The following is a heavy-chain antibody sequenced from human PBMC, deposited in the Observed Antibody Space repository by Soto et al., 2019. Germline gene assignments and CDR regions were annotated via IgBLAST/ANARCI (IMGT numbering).Heavy chain of an antibody. J-gene: IGHJ4*01. V-gene: IGHV5-51*01. CDR2: IYPYDSDT. D-gene: IGHD2-2*01. CDR1: GYSFTSYW. CDR3: ARHLVGSTRGNFDY. Sequence: GESLKISCTTSGYSFTSYWIGWVRQMPGKGMEWMGNIYPYDSDTRYSPSFQGHVTISADTSSTTAYLQWSDLRASYTALYFCARHLVGSTRGNFDYWGQGTLVTVSS.